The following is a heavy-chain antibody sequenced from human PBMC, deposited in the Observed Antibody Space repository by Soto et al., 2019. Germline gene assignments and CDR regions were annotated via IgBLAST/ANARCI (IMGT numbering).Heavy chain of an antibody. V-gene: IGHV1-46*01. D-gene: IGHD6-6*01. Sequence: QVQLVQSGAEVKKPGASVKVSCKASGYSLTSYYMHWVRQAPGQGLEWMGIINPSGGSTSYAQKSHGRVTTTRDTPTSTVYMEPRSLRSEATAVYYCATGYSSSSRSGMAVWGQGTTVTVSS. J-gene: IGHJ6*02. CDR3: ATGYSSSSRSGMAV. CDR2: INPSGGST. CDR1: GYSLTSYY.